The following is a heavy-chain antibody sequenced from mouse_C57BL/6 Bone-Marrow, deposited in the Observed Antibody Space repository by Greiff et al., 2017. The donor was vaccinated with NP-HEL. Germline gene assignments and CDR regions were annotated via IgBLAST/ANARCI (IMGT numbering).Heavy chain of an antibody. V-gene: IGHV5-6*02. Sequence: EVKLVESGGDLVKPGGSLKLSCAASGFTFSSYGMSWVRQTPDKRLEWVATISSGGSYTDYPDSVKGRFTITRDKAKNTLYLQMSSLKSEDTAMYYCARRGVYAMDYWGQGTSVTVSS. CDR1: GFTFSSYG. CDR2: ISSGGSYT. J-gene: IGHJ4*01. CDR3: ARRGVYAMDY.